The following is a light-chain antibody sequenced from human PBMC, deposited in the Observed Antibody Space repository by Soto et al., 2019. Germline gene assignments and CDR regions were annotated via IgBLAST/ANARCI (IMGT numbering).Light chain of an antibody. CDR1: QSVSSSF. CDR2: GAS. V-gene: IGKV3-20*01. Sequence: EIVLTQSPGTLSLSPGERATLSCRASQSVSSSFLAWYQQKPGQAPRLLIYGASSRATGIPDRFSGSGSGTDFTLIITRLEPEDFAVYYCQQYGTHQGTFGQGTKVEIK. CDR3: QQYGTHQGT. J-gene: IGKJ1*01.